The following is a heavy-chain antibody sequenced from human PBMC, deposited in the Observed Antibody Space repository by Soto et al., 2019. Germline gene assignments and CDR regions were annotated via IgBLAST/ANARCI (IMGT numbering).Heavy chain of an antibody. CDR2: IYYSGST. CDR1: GGSISSYY. V-gene: IGHV4-59*01. J-gene: IGHJ4*02. CDR3: ARGYYDSSGYYFDY. D-gene: IGHD3-22*01. Sequence: PSETLSLTCTVSGGSISSYYWSWIRQPPGKGLEWIGYIYYSGSTNYNPSLKSRVTISVDTSKNQFSLKLSSVTAADTAVYYCARGYYDSSGYYFDYWGQGTLVTVSS.